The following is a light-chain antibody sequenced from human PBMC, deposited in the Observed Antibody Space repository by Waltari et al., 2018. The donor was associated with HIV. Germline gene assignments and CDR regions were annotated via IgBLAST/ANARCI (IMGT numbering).Light chain of an antibody. CDR2: DAS. J-gene: IGKJ3*01. Sequence: IQMTQSPSYLSASIGVGVTIPCHASPDSNTYLNWYQQKPGKAPNLLIYDASNLETGVPSRFSGSGSGTDFTFTISSLQAEDIATYHCKQYDSPPFTFGPGTTVDIK. CDR1: PDSNTY. V-gene: IGKV1-33*01. CDR3: KQYDSPPFT.